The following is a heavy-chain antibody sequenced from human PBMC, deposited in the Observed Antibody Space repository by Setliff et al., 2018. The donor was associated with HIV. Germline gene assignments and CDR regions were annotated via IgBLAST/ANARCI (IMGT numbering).Heavy chain of an antibody. J-gene: IGHJ4*02. CDR1: GDSISSQD. CDR3: ARDPTTGVDY. Sequence: PSETLSLTCTVSGDSISSQDWTWIRQPPGRGLEWIGHIYYNGTTNYNPSIKSRVTISVDTSKNQLSLKLSSVTGADTAIFYCARDPTTGVDYWGQGTLVTVSS. D-gene: IGHD4-4*01. CDR2: IYYNGTT. V-gene: IGHV4-59*11.